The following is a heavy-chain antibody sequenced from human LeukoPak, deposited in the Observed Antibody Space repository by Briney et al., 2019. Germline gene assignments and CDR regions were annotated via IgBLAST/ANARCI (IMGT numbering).Heavy chain of an antibody. D-gene: IGHD3-10*01. CDR2: IYYSGST. V-gene: IGHV4-39*01. Sequence: SETLSLTCTVSGGSISSSSYYWGWIRQPPGKGLEWIGSIYYSGSTYYNPSLKSRVTISVDTSKNQFSLKLSSVTAADTAVYYCARHGVGPYGSGSYFSYYYYMDVWGKGTTVTISS. CDR1: GGSISSSSYY. J-gene: IGHJ6*03. CDR3: ARHGVGPYGSGSYFSYYYYMDV.